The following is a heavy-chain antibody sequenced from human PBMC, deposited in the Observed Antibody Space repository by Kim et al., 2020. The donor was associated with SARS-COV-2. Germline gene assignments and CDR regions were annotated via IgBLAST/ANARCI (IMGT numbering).Heavy chain of an antibody. CDR2: IYYSGST. CDR1: GGSISSGGYY. Sequence: SETLSLTCTVSGGSISSGGYYWSWIRQHPGKGLEWIGYIYYSGSTYYNPSLKSRVTISVDTSKNQFSLKLSSVTAADTAVYYCARSLYGSGSYYPPFDYWGQGTLVTVSS. V-gene: IGHV4-31*03. CDR3: ARSLYGSGSYYPPFDY. D-gene: IGHD3-10*01. J-gene: IGHJ4*02.